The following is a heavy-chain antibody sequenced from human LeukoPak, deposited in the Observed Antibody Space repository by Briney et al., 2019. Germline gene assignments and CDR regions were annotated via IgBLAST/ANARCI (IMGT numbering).Heavy chain of an antibody. D-gene: IGHD6-13*01. J-gene: IGHJ4*02. CDR2: IYYSGST. V-gene: IGHV4-59*01. Sequence: SETLSLTCTVSGGSISSYYWSWIRQPPGKGLEWIGYIYYSGSTNYNPSLKSRVTISVDTSKNQFSLKLSSVTAADTAVYYCAIFIAAAGTFDYWGQGTLVTVSS. CDR1: GGSISSYY. CDR3: AIFIAAAGTFDY.